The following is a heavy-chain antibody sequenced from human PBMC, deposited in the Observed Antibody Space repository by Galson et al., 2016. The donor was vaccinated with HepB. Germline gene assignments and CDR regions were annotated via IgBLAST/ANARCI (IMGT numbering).Heavy chain of an antibody. CDR1: GYTFDTYW. CDR2: IYPGDFDT. V-gene: IGHV5-51*01. J-gene: IGHJ6*02. CDR3: ARSWTGPYDFWDAIYNYYSIDV. Sequence: QSGAEVKKPGESLKISCRGSGYTFDTYWIGWVRQMPGKGLEWMGIIYPGDFDTRYSPSFQDQVTISVDKSISTAYLQWSSLTASDTAMYYCARSWTGPYDFWDAIYNYYSIDVWGQGTTVIVS. D-gene: IGHD3-3*01.